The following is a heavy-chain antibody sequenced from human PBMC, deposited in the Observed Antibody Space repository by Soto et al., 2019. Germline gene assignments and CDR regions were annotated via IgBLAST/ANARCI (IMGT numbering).Heavy chain of an antibody. V-gene: IGHV4-4*07. CDR2: IYSSGTT. J-gene: IGHJ5*02. CDR3: VRDVGGSGWFAP. CDR1: GISIDNYY. Sequence: ETLSLTCTVSGISIDNYYCSWIRQSAGKGLEWIGRIYSSGTTNYNPSLKSRVTMSVDMSKSQFSLNVRSVTAADTAVYYCVRDVGGSGWFAPWGQGTLVTVSS.